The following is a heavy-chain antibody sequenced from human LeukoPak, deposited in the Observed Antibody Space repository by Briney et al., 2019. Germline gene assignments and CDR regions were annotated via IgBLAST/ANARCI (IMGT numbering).Heavy chain of an antibody. CDR2: IYHSEST. J-gene: IGHJ4*02. CDR1: GGSISSGGYF. CDR3: AGEQGYYDSSGRTFDY. D-gene: IGHD3-22*01. Sequence: PSETLSLTCAVSGGSISSGGYFWSWIRQPPGKGLEWIGYIYHSESTYYNPSLKSRVTISVDTSKNQFSLKLSSVTAADTAVYYCAGEQGYYDSSGRTFDYWGQGTLVTVSS. V-gene: IGHV4-30-4*07.